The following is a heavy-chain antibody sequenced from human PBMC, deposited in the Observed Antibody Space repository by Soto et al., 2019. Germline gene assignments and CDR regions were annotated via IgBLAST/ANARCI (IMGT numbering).Heavy chain of an antibody. J-gene: IGHJ6*02. D-gene: IGHD1-7*01. CDR3: ARVETGITDYYYGMDV. CDR2: IIPIFGTA. Sequence: SVKVSCKASGGTFSSYAISWVRQAPGQGLEWMGGIIPIFGTANYAQKFQGRVTITADESTSTAYMELSSLRSEDTAVYYCARVETGITDYYYGMDVWGQGTTVTVSS. CDR1: GGTFSSYA. V-gene: IGHV1-69*13.